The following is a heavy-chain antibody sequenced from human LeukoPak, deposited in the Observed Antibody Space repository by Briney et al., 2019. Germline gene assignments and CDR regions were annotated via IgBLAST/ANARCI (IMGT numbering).Heavy chain of an antibody. CDR3: ARSRKSYGDYVD. J-gene: IGHJ4*02. CDR1: GYTFTDYY. V-gene: IGHV1-69-2*01. Sequence: ASVKISCKVSGYTFTDYYMHWVQQAPGKGLEWMGLVDPEDGETIYAEKFQGRVTITADTSTDTAYMELSSLRSEDTAVYYCARSRKSYGDYVDWGQGTLVTVSS. CDR2: VDPEDGET. D-gene: IGHD4-17*01.